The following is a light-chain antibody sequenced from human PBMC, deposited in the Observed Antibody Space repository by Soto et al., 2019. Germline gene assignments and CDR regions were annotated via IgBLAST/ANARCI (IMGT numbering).Light chain of an antibody. CDR3: CSYTTSSTYV. V-gene: IGLV2-14*03. Sequence: LTQPASVSGSPGQAITISCTGTSSDVGAYNYVSWFQQHPGKAPKLMIYDVTNRPSGVSDRFSGSKSGNTAALTISGLQAEDEADYYCCSYTTSSTYVFGTGTKVTVL. J-gene: IGLJ1*01. CDR1: SSDVGAYNY. CDR2: DVT.